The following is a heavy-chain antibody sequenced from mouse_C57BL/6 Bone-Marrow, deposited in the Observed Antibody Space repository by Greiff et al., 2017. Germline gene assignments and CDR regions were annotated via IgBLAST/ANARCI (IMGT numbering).Heavy chain of an antibody. V-gene: IGHV1-55*01. J-gene: IGHJ2*01. D-gene: IGHD2-12*01. CDR1: GYTFTSYW. CDR3: ARDGVYDSSYYFDF. Sequence: QVQLQQPGAELVKPGASVKMSCTASGYTFTSYWISWVKQRPGQGLEWIGAIYPGCGSTNYNDKFKSKATLSVGTSYSTTYMQLSSLTSEDSAVYYWARDGVYDSSYYFDFGGQGTALTVSS. CDR2: IYPGCGST.